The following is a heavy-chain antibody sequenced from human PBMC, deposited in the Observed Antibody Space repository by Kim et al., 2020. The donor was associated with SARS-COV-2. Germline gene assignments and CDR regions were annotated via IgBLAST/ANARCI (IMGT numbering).Heavy chain of an antibody. Sequence: SLKSRVTISVDTSKNQFSLKLSSVTAADTAVYYCARGSSGFWSAKDAFDIWGQGTMVTVSS. J-gene: IGHJ3*02. D-gene: IGHD3-3*01. CDR3: ARGSSGFWSAKDAFDI. V-gene: IGHV4-59*09.